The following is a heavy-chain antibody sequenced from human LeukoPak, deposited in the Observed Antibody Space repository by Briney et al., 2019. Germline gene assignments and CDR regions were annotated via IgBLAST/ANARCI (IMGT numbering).Heavy chain of an antibody. J-gene: IGHJ5*02. CDR1: GYTFTGYY. V-gene: IGHV1-2*04. CDR2: INPNSGGT. CDR3: ARDRGDPRNKWFDP. Sequence: ASVKVSCKASGYTFTGYYMHWVRQAPGQGLEWMGWINPNSGGTNYAQKFQGWVTMTRDTSISTAYMELSRLRSDDTAVYYCARDRGDPRNKWFDPWGQGTLVTVSS. D-gene: IGHD7-27*01.